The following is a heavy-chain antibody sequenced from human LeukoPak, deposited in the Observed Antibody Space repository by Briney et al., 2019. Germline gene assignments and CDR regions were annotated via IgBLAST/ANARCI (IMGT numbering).Heavy chain of an antibody. D-gene: IGHD2-15*01. J-gene: IGHJ4*02. CDR2: ISAYNGNT. V-gene: IGHV1-18*01. CDR1: GYTFTSYG. CDR3: AREGGYCSGGSCYRGYFDY. Sequence: ASVKVPCKASGYTFTSYGISWVRQAPGQGLEWMGWISAYNGNTNYAQKLQGRVTMTTDTSTSTAYMELRSLRSDDTAVYYCAREGGYCSGGSCYRGYFDYWGQGTLVTVSS.